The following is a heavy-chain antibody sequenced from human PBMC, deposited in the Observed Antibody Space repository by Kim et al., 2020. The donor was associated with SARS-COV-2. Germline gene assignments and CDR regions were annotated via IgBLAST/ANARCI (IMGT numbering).Heavy chain of an antibody. CDR1: GFTFSNYW. J-gene: IGHJ4*02. V-gene: IGHV3-7*01. Sequence: GGSLRLSCAASGFTFSNYWMSWVRQAPGKGLEWVANIKQDGSEKYYVDSMKGRFTISRDNAKNSLYLQMDSLRAEDTAIYYCARIHRAVAGVYRGQGTLVTVSS. CDR2: IKQDGSEK. D-gene: IGHD6-19*01. CDR3: ARIHRAVAGVY.